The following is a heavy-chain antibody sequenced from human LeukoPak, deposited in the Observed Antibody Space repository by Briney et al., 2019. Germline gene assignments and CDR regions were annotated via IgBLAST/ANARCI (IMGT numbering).Heavy chain of an antibody. CDR1: GFTFSSYG. CDR2: INPNSGGT. Sequence: GGSLRLSCAASGFTFSSYGMHWVRQAPGQGLEWMGWINPNSGGTNYAQKFQGRVTMTRDTSISTAYMELSRLRSDDTAVYYCARVWYDFWSGYYMGYFDYWGQGTLVTVSS. CDR3: ARVWYDFWSGYYMGYFDY. D-gene: IGHD3-3*01. J-gene: IGHJ4*02. V-gene: IGHV1-2*02.